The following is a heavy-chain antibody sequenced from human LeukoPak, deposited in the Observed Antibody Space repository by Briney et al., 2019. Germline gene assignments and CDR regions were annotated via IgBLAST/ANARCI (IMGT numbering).Heavy chain of an antibody. Sequence: GESLKIPCKGSGYSFTSYWIGWVRQMPGKGLEWMWIIYPGDSDTRYSPSFQGQVTISADKSISTAYLQWSSLKASDTAMYYCARQGGGSYTTRYYFDYWGQGTLVTVSS. CDR2: IYPGDSDT. CDR1: GYSFTSYW. CDR3: ARQGGGSYTTRYYFDY. J-gene: IGHJ4*02. V-gene: IGHV5-51*01. D-gene: IGHD2-15*01.